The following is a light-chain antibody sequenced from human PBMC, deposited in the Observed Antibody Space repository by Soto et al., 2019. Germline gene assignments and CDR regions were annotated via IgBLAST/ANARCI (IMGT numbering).Light chain of an antibody. CDR2: GAS. J-gene: IGKJ5*01. CDR1: QSVSSN. CDR3: QQYNNLPIT. V-gene: IGKV3-15*01. Sequence: VMTQSPATLSVSPGKRATLSCRASQSVSSNLAWYQQKPGQAPRLLIYGASTRATGIPARFSGSGSGTEFTLTISSLQSEDFAVYYCQQYNNLPITFGQGTRLEIK.